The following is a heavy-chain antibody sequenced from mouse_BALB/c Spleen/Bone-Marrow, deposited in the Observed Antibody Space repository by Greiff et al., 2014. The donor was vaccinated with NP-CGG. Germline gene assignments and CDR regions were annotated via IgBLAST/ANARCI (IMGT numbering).Heavy chain of an antibody. D-gene: IGHD1-1*01. Sequence: VQLQQSGPELVQPGASTKISCKASGYSFTDYTMNWVKQSHGKNLEWIGLINPYNGGTTYNQKFKGKATLTVDKSSSTAYMELLSLTSEDSAVYYCARERYYGTSYDYYYALDSWGQGTSVTVSS. V-gene: IGHV1-18*01. CDR3: ARERYYGTSYDYYYALDS. CDR1: GYSFTDYT. J-gene: IGHJ4*01. CDR2: INPYNGGT.